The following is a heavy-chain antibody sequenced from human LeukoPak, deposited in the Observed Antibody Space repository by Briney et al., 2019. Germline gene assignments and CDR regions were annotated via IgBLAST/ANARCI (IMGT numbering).Heavy chain of an antibody. D-gene: IGHD3-3*01. V-gene: IGHV3-23*01. J-gene: IGHJ4*02. Sequence: GGSLRLSCTASGFTFSGYTMTWVRQAPGKGLEWVSSISVFGDNTYYADSVKGRFTLSRDNSKNTLYLQMNNLRAEDTAGYYFAKEVQVLRFLDYVPPFDSWGQGNRVTVS. CDR1: GFTFSGYT. CDR3: AKEVQVLRFLDYVPPFDS. CDR2: ISVFGDNT.